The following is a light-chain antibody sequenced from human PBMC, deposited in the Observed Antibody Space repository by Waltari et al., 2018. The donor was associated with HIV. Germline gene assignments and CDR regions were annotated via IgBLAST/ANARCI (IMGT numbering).Light chain of an antibody. V-gene: IGKV1-39*01. CDR3: QQTYSTFRT. CDR2: DAS. Sequence: DIQMTQSPSSLSASVGARVTITCRASQTISTYLNWYQQKPGKAPKLLIYDASTLQSGVPSRFSGSGSGTDFTLTITSLQPEDFATYYCQQTYSTFRTFGQGTNLDIK. J-gene: IGKJ1*01. CDR1: QTISTY.